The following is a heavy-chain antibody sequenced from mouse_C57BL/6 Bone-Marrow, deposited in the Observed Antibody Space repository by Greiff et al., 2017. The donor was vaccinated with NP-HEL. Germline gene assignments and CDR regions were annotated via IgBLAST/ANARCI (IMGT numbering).Heavy chain of an antibody. CDR1: GYTFTDYE. D-gene: IGHD2-3*01. V-gene: IGHV1-15*01. CDR3: TRHSDGYYFDY. CDR2: IDPETGGT. J-gene: IGHJ2*01. Sequence: VKLQESGAELVRPGASVMLSCKASGYTFTDYEMHWVKQTPVHGLEWIGAIDPETGGTAYNQKFKGKAILTADKSSSTAYMELRSLTSEDSAVYYCTRHSDGYYFDYWGQGTTLTVSS.